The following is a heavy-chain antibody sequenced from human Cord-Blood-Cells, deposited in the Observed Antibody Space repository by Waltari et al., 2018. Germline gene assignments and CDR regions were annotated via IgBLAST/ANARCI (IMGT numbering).Heavy chain of an antibody. D-gene: IGHD2-15*01. V-gene: IGHV4-34*01. J-gene: IGHJ4*02. Sequence: QVQLQQWGAGLLKPSETLSLTCAVYGGSFSGYYWSWLRQPPGKGLEWIGEINHSESTNYNTSRKSRVTISVDTSNSQFSLKLSSVTAADTAVYYCARGLGCSGGSCLYYFDYWGQGTLVTVSS. CDR1: GGSFSGYY. CDR3: ARGLGCSGGSCLYYFDY. CDR2: INHSEST.